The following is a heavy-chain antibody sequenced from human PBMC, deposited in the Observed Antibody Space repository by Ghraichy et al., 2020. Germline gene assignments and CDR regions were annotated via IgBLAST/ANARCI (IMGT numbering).Heavy chain of an antibody. Sequence: SQTLSLTCTVSGGSISSYYWSWIRQPPGKGLEWIGYIYYSGSTNYNPSLKSRVTISVDTSKNQFSLKLSSVTAADTAVYYCARGDPGIAVADSYNWFDPWGQGTLVTVSS. CDR3: ARGDPGIAVADSYNWFDP. V-gene: IGHV4-59*01. CDR1: GGSISSYY. D-gene: IGHD6-19*01. J-gene: IGHJ5*02. CDR2: IYYSGST.